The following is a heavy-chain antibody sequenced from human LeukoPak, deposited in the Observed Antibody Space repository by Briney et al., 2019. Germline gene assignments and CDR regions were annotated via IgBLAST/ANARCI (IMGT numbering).Heavy chain of an antibody. D-gene: IGHD3-9*01. CDR3: ARSRGGFDWLFEYYFDC. J-gene: IGHJ4*02. CDR1: GYTFTGYY. Sequence: ASVKVSCKASGYTFTGYYMHWVRQDPGQGLEWMGWINPNSGGTNYAQKFQGRVTMTRDTSISTAYMELSRLRSEDTAVYYCARSRGGFDWLFEYYFDCWGQGTLVTVSS. CDR2: INPNSGGT. V-gene: IGHV1-2*02.